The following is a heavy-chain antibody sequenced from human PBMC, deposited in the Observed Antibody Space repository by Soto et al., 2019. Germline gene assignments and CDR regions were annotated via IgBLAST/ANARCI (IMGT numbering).Heavy chain of an antibody. V-gene: IGHV1-46*01. CDR3: ARGDWNYRPQYYYGMDV. CDR1: GYTFTSYY. J-gene: IGHJ6*02. CDR2: INPSGGST. D-gene: IGHD1-7*01. Sequence: QVQLVQSGAEVKKPGASVKVSCKASGYTFTSYYMHWVRQAPGQGLEWMGIINPSGGSTSYAQKFQGRVTMTRDTSTSTVYMELSSLRSEDTAVYYCARGDWNYRPQYYYGMDVWGQGTTVTVSS.